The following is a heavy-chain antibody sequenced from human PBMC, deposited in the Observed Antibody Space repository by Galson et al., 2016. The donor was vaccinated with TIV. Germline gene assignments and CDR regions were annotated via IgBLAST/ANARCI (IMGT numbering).Heavy chain of an antibody. CDR2: IYWDDDV. J-gene: IGHJ3*02. V-gene: IGHV2-5*05. CDR1: GFSLSTTGVG. D-gene: IGHD3-22*01. CDR3: AHIRITLIPDAFYI. Sequence: PALVKPTQTLTVTCSLSGFSLSTTGVGVGWIRQPPGKALEWLGVIYWDDDVRYGPSLKNRLTITKDTSKNLVVLTMTNADPMDTATYFCAHIRITLIPDAFYICGHGTVVTVSS.